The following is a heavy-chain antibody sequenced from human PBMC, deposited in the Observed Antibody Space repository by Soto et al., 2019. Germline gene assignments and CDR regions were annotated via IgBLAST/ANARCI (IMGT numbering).Heavy chain of an antibody. D-gene: IGHD1-26*01. V-gene: IGHV4-38-2*01. J-gene: IGHJ4*02. CDR3: ERVEATKFFAH. CDR1: NYSISSGYY. CDR2: IFHTGST. Sequence: SETLSLTCAVSNYSISSGYYWGWIRQPPEKGLEYIGSIFHTGSTYYNPSLKSRVIISVDTSKNQFSLTLNSVTAADTAVYFCERVEATKFFAHWVQGTMVTVSS.